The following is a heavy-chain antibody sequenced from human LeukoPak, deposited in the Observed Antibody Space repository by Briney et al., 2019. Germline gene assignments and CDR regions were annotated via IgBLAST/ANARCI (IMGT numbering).Heavy chain of an antibody. CDR1: AFTFSNHW. D-gene: IGHD2-15*01. Sequence: GGSLRLSCAASAFTFSNHWMHWVRQAPGKGLVWVSDISSDGSRTFYADSVKGRFIISRDNAKNTVYLQMNSLRAEDTAVYYCAKDQRPYCSGGSCYSGVLDYWGQGTLVTVSS. J-gene: IGHJ4*02. CDR2: ISSDGSRT. V-gene: IGHV3-74*01. CDR3: AKDQRPYCSGGSCYSGVLDY.